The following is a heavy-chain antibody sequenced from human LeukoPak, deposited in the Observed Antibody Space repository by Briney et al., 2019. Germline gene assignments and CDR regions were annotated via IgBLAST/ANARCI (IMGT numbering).Heavy chain of an antibody. CDR3: ARHSSGWYRAFDI. CDR1: GYTFTSYY. Sequence: ASVKVSCKASGYTFTSYYMHWVRQAPGQGLEWMGIINPSGGSTSYAQKFQGRVTMTRDTSTSTVYMELSSLRSEDTVVYYCARHSSGWYRAFDIRGQGTMDTVSS. CDR2: INPSGGST. D-gene: IGHD6-19*01. J-gene: IGHJ3*02. V-gene: IGHV1-46*01.